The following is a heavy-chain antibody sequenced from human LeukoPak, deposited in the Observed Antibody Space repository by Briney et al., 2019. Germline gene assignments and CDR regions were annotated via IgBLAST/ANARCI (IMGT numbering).Heavy chain of an antibody. Sequence: PGGSLRLSCAASGFTFSSDWMHWVRQAPGKGLLWVSRISTDGRSTSYADSVKGRFTISRDNAKNTLYLQMNSLRDEDTAVYYCAKNRNTYAYIPIRYYFDYWGQGTLVTVSS. CDR1: GFTFSSDW. V-gene: IGHV3-74*01. D-gene: IGHD3-16*01. CDR3: AKNRNTYAYIPIRYYFDY. J-gene: IGHJ4*02. CDR2: ISTDGRST.